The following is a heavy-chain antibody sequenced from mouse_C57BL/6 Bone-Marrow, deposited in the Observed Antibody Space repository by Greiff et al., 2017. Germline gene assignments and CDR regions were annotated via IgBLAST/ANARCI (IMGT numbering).Heavy chain of an antibody. CDR1: GFTFNTYA. V-gene: IGHV10-3*01. CDR2: IRSKSSNYAT. J-gene: IGHJ1*03. Sequence: EVQVVESGGGLVQPKGSLKLSCAASGFTFNTYAMYWVRQAPGKGLEWVASIRSKSSNYATYYAESVKDRFTISRDDSQSMLYLQTNNQKTEDPAMYYCVGSNGWYFDVWGTGTTVTVSS. D-gene: IGHD2-5*01. CDR3: VGSNGWYFDV.